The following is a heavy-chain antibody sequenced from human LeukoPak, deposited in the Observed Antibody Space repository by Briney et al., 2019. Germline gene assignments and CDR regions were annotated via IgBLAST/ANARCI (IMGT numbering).Heavy chain of an antibody. D-gene: IGHD1-26*01. CDR2: IYYSGST. Sequence: SETLSLTCTVSGGSISSSSYYWGWIRQPPGKGLEWIGSIYYSGSTYYNPSLKSRVTISVDTSKNQFSLKLSSVTAADTAVYYCADLAGETEAFHIWGQGTLVTVSS. J-gene: IGHJ3*02. V-gene: IGHV4-39*01. CDR1: GGSISSSSYY. CDR3: ADLAGETEAFHI.